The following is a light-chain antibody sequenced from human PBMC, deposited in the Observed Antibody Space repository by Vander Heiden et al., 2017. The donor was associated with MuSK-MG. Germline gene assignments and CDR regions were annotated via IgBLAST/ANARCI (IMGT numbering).Light chain of an antibody. CDR3: HQYGSSPQLT. CDR2: GAS. J-gene: IGKJ4*01. V-gene: IGKV3-20*01. Sequence: EIVLTQSPGTLSLSPGERATLSCRASQSVPSRFLAWYQHRPGQAPRLLICGASSRAPGIPDRFSGTGSGTDFTLIINSLEPEDFAVYYCHQYGSSPQLTFGGGTKVEIK. CDR1: QSVPSRF.